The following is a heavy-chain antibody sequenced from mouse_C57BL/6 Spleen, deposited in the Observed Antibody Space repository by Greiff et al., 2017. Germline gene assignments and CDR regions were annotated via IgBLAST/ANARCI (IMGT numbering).Heavy chain of an antibody. Sequence: VQLQQSGAELVRPGASVKLSCKASGYTFTDYYINWVKQRPGQGLEWIARIYPGSGNTYYNEKFKGKATLTAEKSSSTAYMQLSSLTSEDSAVYFCARGDGYDIGGYWGQGTTLTVSS. D-gene: IGHD2-2*01. V-gene: IGHV1-76*01. J-gene: IGHJ2*01. CDR3: ARGDGYDIGGY. CDR1: GYTFTDYY. CDR2: IYPGSGNT.